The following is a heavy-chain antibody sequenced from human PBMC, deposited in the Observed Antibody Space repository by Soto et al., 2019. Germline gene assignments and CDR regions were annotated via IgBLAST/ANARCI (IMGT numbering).Heavy chain of an antibody. D-gene: IGHD5-12*01. Sequence: QVQLVESGGGVVQPGRSLRLSCAASGFTFSSYGMHWVRQAPGKGLEWVAVISYDGSNKYYADSVKGRPTISRDNSKNPLYLQMNSLRGEDTAVYYCAKDNGSGCDWLRVGDASDIWGQGTMVTVSS. CDR2: ISYDGSNK. CDR3: AKDNGSGCDWLRVGDASDI. J-gene: IGHJ3*02. CDR1: GFTFSSYG. V-gene: IGHV3-30*18.